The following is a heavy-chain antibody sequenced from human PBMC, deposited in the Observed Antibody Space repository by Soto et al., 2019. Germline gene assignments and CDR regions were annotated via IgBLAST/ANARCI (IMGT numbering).Heavy chain of an antibody. CDR3: ARGNWNDYANY. Sequence: PSETLSLTCTVSGGSISSYYWSWIRQPPGKGLEWIGYIYYSGSTNYNPSLKSRVTISVDTSKNQFSLKLSSVTAADTAVYYCARGNWNDYANYWGQGTLVTVSS. D-gene: IGHD1-1*01. CDR1: GGSISSYY. J-gene: IGHJ4*02. V-gene: IGHV4-59*01. CDR2: IYYSGST.